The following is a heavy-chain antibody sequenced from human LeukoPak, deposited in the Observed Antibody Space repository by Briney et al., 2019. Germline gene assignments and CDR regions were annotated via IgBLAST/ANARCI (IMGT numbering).Heavy chain of an antibody. D-gene: IGHD4-11*01. Sequence: GSLRLSCAASGFTFSSYTMHWVRQAPGKGLEWVAVISYDGSNKYYADSVKGRFTISRDNSKNTLYLQMNSLRAEDTAVYYCARDSQIYSNYFDYYYMDVWGKGTTVTVSS. J-gene: IGHJ6*03. CDR3: ARDSQIYSNYFDYYYMDV. V-gene: IGHV3-30-3*01. CDR1: GFTFSSYT. CDR2: ISYDGSNK.